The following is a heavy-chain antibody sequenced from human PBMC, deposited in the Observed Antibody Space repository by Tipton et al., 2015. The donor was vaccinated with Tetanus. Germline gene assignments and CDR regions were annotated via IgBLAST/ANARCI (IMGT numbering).Heavy chain of an antibody. Sequence: SLRLSCAASGFTFSSYSMTWVRQSPGKGLEWVSHISGTGTTADYADSVKGRFTISRDNAKNSLYLQMNSLRDEDTAIYYCARDFRPIFGVAQPFDPWGQGTLVTVSS. V-gene: IGHV3-48*02. CDR1: GFTFSSYS. J-gene: IGHJ5*02. D-gene: IGHD3-3*01. CDR3: ARDFRPIFGVAQPFDP. CDR2: ISGTGTTA.